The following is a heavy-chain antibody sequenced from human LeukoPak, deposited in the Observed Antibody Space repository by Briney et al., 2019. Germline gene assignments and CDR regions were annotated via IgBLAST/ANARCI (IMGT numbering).Heavy chain of an antibody. V-gene: IGHV1-8*01. CDR2: MNPNSGNT. CDR3: ATIIAAAGTSDY. J-gene: IGHJ4*02. CDR1: AYTFTSYD. D-gene: IGHD6-13*01. Sequence: AASVKVSCKASAYTFTSYDINWVRQATGQGLEWMGWMNPNSGNTGYAQKLQGRVTMTRNTSISTAYMELSSLRSEDTAVYYCATIIAAAGTSDYWGQGTLVTVPS.